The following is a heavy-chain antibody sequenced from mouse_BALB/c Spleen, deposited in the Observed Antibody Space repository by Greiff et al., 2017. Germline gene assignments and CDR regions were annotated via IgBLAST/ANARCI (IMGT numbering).Heavy chain of an antibody. D-gene: IGHD4-1*01. Sequence: VQLQQSGAELVKPGASVKLSCTASGFNIKDTYMHWVKQRPEKGLEWIGRIDPANGNTKYDPKFQGKATITADTSSNTAYLQLSSLTSEDTAFYYCSTWDFDYWGQGTTLTVSS. J-gene: IGHJ2*01. V-gene: IGHV14-3*02. CDR1: GFNIKDTY. CDR3: STWDFDY. CDR2: IDPANGNT.